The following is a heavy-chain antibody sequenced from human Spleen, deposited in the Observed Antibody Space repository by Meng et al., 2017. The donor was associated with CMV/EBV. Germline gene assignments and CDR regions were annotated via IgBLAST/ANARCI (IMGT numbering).Heavy chain of an antibody. J-gene: IGHJ6*02. CDR1: GFTFSSYS. CDR3: ARDRGYSYGYRGYYYYYGMDV. D-gene: IGHD5-18*01. Sequence: GGSLRLSCAASGFTFSSYSMNWVRQAPGKGLEWVSYISSSSSTIYYADSVKGRFTISRDNAKNSLYLQMNSLRAEDTAVYYCARDRGYSYGYRGYYYYYGMDVWGQGTTVTVSS. CDR2: ISSSSSTI. V-gene: IGHV3-48*04.